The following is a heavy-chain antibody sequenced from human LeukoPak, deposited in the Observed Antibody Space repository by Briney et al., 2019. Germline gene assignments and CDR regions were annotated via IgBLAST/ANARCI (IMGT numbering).Heavy chain of an antibody. CDR1: GGSINSGTYY. D-gene: IGHD3-10*01. CDR2: IYSGGST. Sequence: SETLSLTCTVSGGSINSGTYYWSWIRQPADKGLEWIGHIYSGGSTNYNPSLKSRVTISADTSKTQVSLRLSSVTAADTAVYYCARGSYCGITTCHTYYYMDVWGKGTTVTVSS. J-gene: IGHJ6*03. V-gene: IGHV4-61*09. CDR3: ARGSYCGITTCHTYYYMDV.